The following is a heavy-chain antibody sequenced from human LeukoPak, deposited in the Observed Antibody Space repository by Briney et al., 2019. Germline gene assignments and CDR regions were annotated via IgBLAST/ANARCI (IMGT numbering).Heavy chain of an antibody. D-gene: IGHD6-13*01. CDR2: IYTSGST. CDR1: GGSISSGSYY. Sequence: SETLSLTCTVSGGSISSGSYYWSWIRQPAGKGLEWIGRIYTSGSTNYNPSLKSRVTISVDTSKNQFSLKLSSVTAADTAVYYCARVGSWYPNWFDPWGQGTLVTVSS. CDR3: ARVGSWYPNWFDP. J-gene: IGHJ5*02. V-gene: IGHV4-61*02.